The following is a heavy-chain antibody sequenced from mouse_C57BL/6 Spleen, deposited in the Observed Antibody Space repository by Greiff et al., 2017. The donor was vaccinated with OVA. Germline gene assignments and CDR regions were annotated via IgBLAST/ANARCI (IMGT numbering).Heavy chain of an antibody. V-gene: IGHV1-52*01. CDR2: IDPSDSET. J-gene: IGHJ3*01. CDR3: ARGGATMGAY. D-gene: IGHD2-1*01. Sequence: QVHVKQPGAELVRPGSSVKLSCKASGYTFTSYWMHWVKQRPIQGLEWIGNIDPSDSETHYNQKFKDKATLTVDKSSSTAYMQLSSLTSEDSAVYYCARGGATMGAYWGQGTLVTVSA. CDR1: GYTFTSYW.